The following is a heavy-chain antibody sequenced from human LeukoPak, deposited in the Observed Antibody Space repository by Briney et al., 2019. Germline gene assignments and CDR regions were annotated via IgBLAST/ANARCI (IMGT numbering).Heavy chain of an antibody. CDR3: ARGPTTATTSHDC. CDR1: GGSISSYY. J-gene: IGHJ4*02. Sequence: SETLSLTCTVSGGSISSYYWSWIRQPAGKGLEWIGRIYTSGSTNYNPSLKSRVTISLDTSKNQFSLKLNSVTAADTAVYYCARGPTTATTSHDCWGQGTLVTVSS. V-gene: IGHV4-4*07. CDR2: IYTSGST. D-gene: IGHD4-11*01.